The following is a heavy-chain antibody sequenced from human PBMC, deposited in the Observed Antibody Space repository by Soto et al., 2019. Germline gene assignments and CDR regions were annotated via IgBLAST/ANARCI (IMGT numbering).Heavy chain of an antibody. CDR2: MWSDGRSK. V-gene: IGHV3-33*01. J-gene: IGHJ6*02. Sequence: GGSLILSCAWPGFTFRFYGIHLVRQAPGKGLEWVAVMWSDGRSKYYADSVKGRFTISRDNSKNTLYLQMTSLRAEDTAVYYCPTDYDTSGHYTLLDVWGQGTTVTVSS. D-gene: IGHD3-22*01. CDR1: GFTFRFYG. CDR3: PTDYDTSGHYTLLDV.